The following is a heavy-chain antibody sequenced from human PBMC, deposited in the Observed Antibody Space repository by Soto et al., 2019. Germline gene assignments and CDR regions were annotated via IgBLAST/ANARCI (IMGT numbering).Heavy chain of an antibody. CDR3: ARFAAAHAFDI. D-gene: IGHD6-13*01. Sequence: QVQLQESGPGLVKPSQTLSLTCTVSGGSISSGGYSWSWIRQHPGKGLEWIGYIYYSGSTYYNPSLKRRVTISVDTPKNQFSLKLSSVTAADTAVYYCARFAAAHAFDIWGQGTMVTVSS. CDR2: IYYSGST. CDR1: GGSISSGGYS. J-gene: IGHJ3*02. V-gene: IGHV4-31*03.